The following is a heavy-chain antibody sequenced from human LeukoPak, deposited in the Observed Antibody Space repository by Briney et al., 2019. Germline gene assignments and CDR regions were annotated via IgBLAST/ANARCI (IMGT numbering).Heavy chain of an antibody. J-gene: IGHJ5*02. D-gene: IGHD5-18*01. CDR2: ISAYNGNT. V-gene: IGHV1-18*01. Sequence: ASLKVSCMASGDTFTRYGISSGRQTPGQRRESRSRISAYNGNTNYAQKLQGRVTMTTDKSTSTAYMELRSLRSDDTAVYYCARDLGYSYGYNWFDPWGQGTLVTVSS. CDR1: GDTFTRYG. CDR3: ARDLGYSYGYNWFDP.